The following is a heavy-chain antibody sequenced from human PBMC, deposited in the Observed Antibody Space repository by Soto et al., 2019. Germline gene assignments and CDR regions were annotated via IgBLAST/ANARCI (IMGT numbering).Heavy chain of an antibody. CDR2: ISGSGGST. Sequence: EVQLLESGGGLVQPGGSLRLSCAASGFTFSSYAMSWVRQAPGKGLEWVSDISGSGGSTYYAGSVKGRFTISRDNSKNTQYLQMNSLRVDDTGVYYCAKKATTIPIDYWGQGTLATVSS. CDR3: AKKATTIPIDY. D-gene: IGHD2-21*02. J-gene: IGHJ4*02. CDR1: GFTFSSYA. V-gene: IGHV3-23*01.